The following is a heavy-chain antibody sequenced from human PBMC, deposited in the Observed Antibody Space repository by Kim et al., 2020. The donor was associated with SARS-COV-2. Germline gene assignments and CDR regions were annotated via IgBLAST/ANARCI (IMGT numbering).Heavy chain of an antibody. J-gene: IGHJ6*02. D-gene: IGHD5-12*01. CDR3: ARSDSDSGYDPEFKSYYYYGMDV. CDR1: GYSFTSYW. CDR2: IYPGDSDT. V-gene: IGHV5-51*01. Sequence: GASLKISCKGSGYSFTSYWIGWVRQMPGKGLEWMGIIYPGDSDTRYSPSFQGQVTISADKSISTAYLQWSSLKASDTAMYYCARSDSDSGYDPEFKSYYYYGMDVWGQGTTVTVSS.